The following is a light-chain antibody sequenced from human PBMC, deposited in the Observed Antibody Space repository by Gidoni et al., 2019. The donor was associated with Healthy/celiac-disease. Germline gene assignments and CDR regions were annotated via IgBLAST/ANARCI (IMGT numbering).Light chain of an antibody. Sequence: EIVMTQSPATRSVSPGERATLSCRASQSVRSNLAWYQQKPGQAPRLLIYGASTRATGIPARFSGSGAGTEFTLNISSLQSEEFAVYYCQQYNNWPPLTFGGGTKVEIK. J-gene: IGKJ4*01. CDR1: QSVRSN. V-gene: IGKV3-15*01. CDR2: GAS. CDR3: QQYNNWPPLT.